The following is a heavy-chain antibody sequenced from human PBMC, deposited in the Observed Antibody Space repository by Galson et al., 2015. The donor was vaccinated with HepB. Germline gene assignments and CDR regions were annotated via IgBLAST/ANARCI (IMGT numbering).Heavy chain of an antibody. J-gene: IGHJ4*02. CDR1: GFTFSSYA. D-gene: IGHD3-3*01. Sequence: SLRLSCAASGFTFSSYAMSWVRQAPGKGLEWVSGISGSGGSTYYADSVKGRFTISRDNSKNTLYLQMNSLRAEDTAVYYCAKARNYDFWSGYRIVDYWGQGTLVTVSS. CDR2: ISGSGGST. V-gene: IGHV3-23*01. CDR3: AKARNYDFWSGYRIVDY.